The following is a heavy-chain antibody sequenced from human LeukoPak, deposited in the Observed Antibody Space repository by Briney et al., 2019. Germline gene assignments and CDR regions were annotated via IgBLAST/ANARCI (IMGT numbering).Heavy chain of an antibody. J-gene: IGHJ6*03. CDR2: ISGSGGST. CDR3: AKDYRGGYSYGYDYYYMDV. V-gene: IGHV3-23*01. CDR1: SFTLGDWY. D-gene: IGHD5-18*01. Sequence: PGGSLRLSCTSSSFTLGDWYMSWIRQAPGKGLGWVSAISGSGGSTYYADSVKGRFTISRDNSKNTLYLQMNSLRAEDTAVYYCAKDYRGGYSYGYDYYYMDVWGKGTTVTVSS.